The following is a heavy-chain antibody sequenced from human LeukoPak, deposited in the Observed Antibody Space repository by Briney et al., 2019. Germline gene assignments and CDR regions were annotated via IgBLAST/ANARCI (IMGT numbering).Heavy chain of an antibody. V-gene: IGHV4-30-4*01. D-gene: IGHD1-26*01. CDR1: GGSISSGDYY. Sequence: PSETLSLTCTVSGGSISSGDYYWSWIHQPPGKGLEWIGYIYYSGSTYYNPSLKSRVTISVDTSKNQFSLKLSSVTAADTAVYYCARDSAALRSGSYRSPFDYWGQGTLVTVSS. CDR2: IYYSGST. J-gene: IGHJ4*02. CDR3: ARDSAALRSGSYRSPFDY.